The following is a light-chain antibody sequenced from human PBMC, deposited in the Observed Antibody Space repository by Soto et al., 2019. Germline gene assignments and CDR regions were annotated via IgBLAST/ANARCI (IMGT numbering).Light chain of an antibody. CDR3: CSYAGSYTYV. V-gene: IGLV2-11*01. CDR2: DVT. CDR1: SSDVGGYNF. Sequence: QSVLTQPRSVSGSPGQSVTISCTGASSDVGGYNFVSWYQQPPGKAPKLMIYDVTKRPSGVPDRFSGSKSGNTASLTISGLQTEDEADYYCCSYAGSYTYVFGTGTKGTVL. J-gene: IGLJ1*01.